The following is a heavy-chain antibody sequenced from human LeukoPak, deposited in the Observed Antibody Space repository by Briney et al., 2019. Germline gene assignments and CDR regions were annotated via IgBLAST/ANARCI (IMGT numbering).Heavy chain of an antibody. D-gene: IGHD3/OR15-3a*01. V-gene: IGHV4-34*01. CDR1: GGSFSGYY. Sequence: SETLSLTCAVYGGSFSGYYWSWIRQPPGKGLEWIGEINHSGSTNYNPSLKSRVTISVDTSKNQFSLKLNSVTAADTAVYYCARASPPGLNWFDPWGQGTLVTVSS. J-gene: IGHJ5*02. CDR2: INHSGST. CDR3: ARASPPGLNWFDP.